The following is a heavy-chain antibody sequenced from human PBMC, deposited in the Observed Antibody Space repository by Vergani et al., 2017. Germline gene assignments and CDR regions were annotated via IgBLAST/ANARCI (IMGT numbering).Heavy chain of an antibody. CDR3: ARGFDY. V-gene: IGHV3-72*01. Sequence: EVQLVESGGGLVQPGGSLRLSCAASGFTFSDHYMDWVRQAPGKGLEWVGRTRNKANSYTTEYAASVKGRFTISRDDSKNSLYLQMNSLKTEDPAVYYCARGFDYWGQGTLVTVSS. CDR2: TRNKANSYTT. CDR1: GFTFSDHY. J-gene: IGHJ4*02.